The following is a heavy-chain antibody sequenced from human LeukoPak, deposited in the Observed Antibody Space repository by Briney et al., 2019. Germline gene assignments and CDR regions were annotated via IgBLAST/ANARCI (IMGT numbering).Heavy chain of an antibody. V-gene: IGHV4-34*01. J-gene: IGHJ4*02. CDR3: AGSRFNYSSCHFDY. D-gene: IGHD6-6*01. CDR1: GGSFSGYY. CDR2: INHSGST. Sequence: PSETLSLTCAVYGGSFSGYYWSWIRQPPGKGLEWIGEINHSGSTNYNPSLKSRVTISVDTSKNQFSLKLSSVTAADTAVYYCAGSRFNYSSCHFDYWGQGTLVTVSS.